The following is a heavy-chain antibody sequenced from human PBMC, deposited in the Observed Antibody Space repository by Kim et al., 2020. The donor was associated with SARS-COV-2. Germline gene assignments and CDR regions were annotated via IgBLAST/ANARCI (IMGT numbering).Heavy chain of an antibody. CDR1: GGSISSSSYY. CDR3: ARVAYSSGYYPFDY. D-gene: IGHD3-22*01. J-gene: IGHJ4*02. V-gene: IGHV4-39*07. Sequence: SETLSLTCTVSGGSISSSSYYWGWIRQPPGKGLEWIGSIYYSGSTYYNPSLKSRVTISVDTSKNQFSLKLSSVTAADTAVYYCARVAYSSGYYPFDYWGQGTLVTVSS. CDR2: IYYSGST.